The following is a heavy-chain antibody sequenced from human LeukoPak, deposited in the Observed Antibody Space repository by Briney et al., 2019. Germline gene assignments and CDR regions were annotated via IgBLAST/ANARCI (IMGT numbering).Heavy chain of an antibody. Sequence: PSETLSLTCTVSGGSISSSSYYWGWIRQPPGKGLEWIGSIYYSGSTYYNPSLKSRVTISVDTSKNQFSLKLSSVTAADTAVYYCARDHVVGATGYWGQGTLVTVSS. CDR2: IYYSGST. J-gene: IGHJ4*02. CDR1: GGSISSSSYY. D-gene: IGHD1-26*01. V-gene: IGHV4-39*07. CDR3: ARDHVVGATGY.